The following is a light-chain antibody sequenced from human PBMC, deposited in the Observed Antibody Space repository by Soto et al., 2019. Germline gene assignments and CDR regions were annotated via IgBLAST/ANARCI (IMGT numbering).Light chain of an antibody. V-gene: IGKV1-9*01. J-gene: IGKJ4*01. Sequence: IQLTQSPSSLSASVGDRVTITCRASQDIAIYLAWYQQKPGEAPKLLIYAASTLYGGVPSRFSGSGSGTDFAITITSLKAEDFATYYCQQLRMYPSTFGGGTKVEIK. CDR1: QDIAIY. CDR3: QQLRMYPST. CDR2: AAS.